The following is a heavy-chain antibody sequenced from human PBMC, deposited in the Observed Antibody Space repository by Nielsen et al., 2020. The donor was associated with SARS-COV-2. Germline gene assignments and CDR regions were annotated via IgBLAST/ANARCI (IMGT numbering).Heavy chain of an antibody. CDR1: GGSISSGGYY. D-gene: IGHD2-2*01. CDR3: ARDWGDCSSTSCYGIDP. V-gene: IGHV4-31*03. J-gene: IGHJ5*02. CDR2: IYYSGST. Sequence: SETLSLTCTVSGGSISSGGYYWSWIRQHPGKGLEWIGYIYYSGSTYYNPSLKSRVTISVDTSKNQFSLKLSSVTAADTAVYYCARDWGDCSSTSCYGIDPWGQGTLVTVSS.